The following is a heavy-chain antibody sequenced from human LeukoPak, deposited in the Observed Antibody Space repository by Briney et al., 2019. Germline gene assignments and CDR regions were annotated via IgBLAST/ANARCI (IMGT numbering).Heavy chain of an antibody. V-gene: IGHV1-69*13. Sequence: ALVKVSCKASGGTFSSYAISSVRHAPGQGLEWMGGIIPIFGTANYAQKFQGRVTITADESTSTAYMELSSLRSEDTAVYYCARDSGSYYHYWGQGTLVTVSS. D-gene: IGHD1-26*01. CDR3: ARDSGSYYHY. CDR2: IIPIFGTA. CDR1: GGTFSSYA. J-gene: IGHJ4*02.